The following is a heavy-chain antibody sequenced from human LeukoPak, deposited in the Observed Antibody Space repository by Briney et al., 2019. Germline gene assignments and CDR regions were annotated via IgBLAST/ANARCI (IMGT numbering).Heavy chain of an antibody. Sequence: SETLSLTCTVSGGSISSSSYYWGWIRQPPGKGLEWIGSIYYSGSTYYNPSLKSRVTISVDTSKNQFSLKLSSVTAADTAVYYCASWVCGGDCSCFDYWGQGTLVTVSS. CDR3: ASWVCGGDCSCFDY. J-gene: IGHJ4*02. V-gene: IGHV4-39*01. CDR1: GGSISSSSYY. CDR2: IYYSGST. D-gene: IGHD2-21*02.